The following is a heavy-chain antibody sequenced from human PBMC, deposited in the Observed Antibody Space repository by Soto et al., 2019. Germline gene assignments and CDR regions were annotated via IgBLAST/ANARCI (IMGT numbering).Heavy chain of an antibody. Sequence: QVQLVQSGAEVKKPGSSVKVSCKASGGTFSSYTISWVRQAPGQGLEWMGGIIPIFGTANYAQKFQGRVTXTXXESTSTAYMELSSLRSDDTAGYYCARVRTYAAAAPGPAFDIWGQGTMVTVSS. CDR3: ARVRTYAAAAPGPAFDI. V-gene: IGHV1-69*05. J-gene: IGHJ3*02. CDR2: IIPIFGTA. CDR1: GGTFSSYT. D-gene: IGHD6-13*01.